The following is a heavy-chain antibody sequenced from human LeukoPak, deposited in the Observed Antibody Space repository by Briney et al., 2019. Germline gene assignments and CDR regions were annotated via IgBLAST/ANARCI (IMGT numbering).Heavy chain of an antibody. V-gene: IGHV4-39*01. D-gene: IGHD3-22*01. CDR2: IYYTGST. Sequence: SETLSLTCTISGDSISNSHYYWAWIRQPPGKGLEWIVNIYYTGSTNYNASVKSRVTISVDSSKNQFSLRLSSVTAADTAVYYCAGTYYYDSGNDQRHHNYFDPWGQGTLATVSS. CDR3: AGTYYYDSGNDQRHHNYFDP. CDR1: GDSISNSHYY. J-gene: IGHJ5*02.